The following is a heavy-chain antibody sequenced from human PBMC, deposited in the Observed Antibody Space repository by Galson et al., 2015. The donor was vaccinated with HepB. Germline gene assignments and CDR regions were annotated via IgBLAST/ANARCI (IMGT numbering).Heavy chain of an antibody. J-gene: IGHJ4*02. CDR3: AKVGRIQLWLPSDY. CDR1: GFTFSSYA. V-gene: IGHV3-23*01. CDR2: ISGSGGSP. D-gene: IGHD5-18*01. Sequence: SLRLSCAASGFTFSSYAMSWVRQAPGKGLEWVSAISGSGGSPYYADSVKGRFTISRDNSKNTLYLQMNSLRAEDTAVYYCAKVGRIQLWLPSDYWGQGTLVTVSS.